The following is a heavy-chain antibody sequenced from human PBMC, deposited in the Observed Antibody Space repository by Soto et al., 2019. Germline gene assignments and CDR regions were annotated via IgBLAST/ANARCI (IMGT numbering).Heavy chain of an antibody. CDR1: VFTFSNDW. D-gene: IGHD3-9*01. CDR3: IKVLTRGVGVPRFYFDS. CDR2: INADGGST. Sequence: PVGSLRLSCASSVFTFSNDWMHWVRQAPGKGLEWVSRINADGGSTHYADSVRGRFTISRDNAKSTLFLQLNSLRVEDTAIYYCIKVLTRGVGVPRFYFDSWGQGTLVTVSS. V-gene: IGHV3-74*01. J-gene: IGHJ4*02.